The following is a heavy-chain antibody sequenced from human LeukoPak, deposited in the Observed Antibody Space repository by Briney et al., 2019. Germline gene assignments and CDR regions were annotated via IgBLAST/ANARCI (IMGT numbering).Heavy chain of an antibody. CDR3: AREPAAAAPFDY. Sequence: PSETLSLTCTVSGGSISSYYWSWIRQPPGKGLEWIGYIYYSGSTNYNPSLKSRVTISVDTSKNQFSLKLSSVTAADTAVYYCAREPAAAAPFDYWGQGTLVTVSS. CDR1: GGSISSYY. D-gene: IGHD6-13*01. V-gene: IGHV4-59*01. CDR2: IYYSGST. J-gene: IGHJ4*02.